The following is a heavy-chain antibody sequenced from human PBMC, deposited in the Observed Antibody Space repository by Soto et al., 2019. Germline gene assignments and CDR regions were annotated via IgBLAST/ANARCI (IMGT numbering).Heavy chain of an antibody. Sequence: QVKLVQSGAEVKKPGASVKVSCKASGYTFTSYGISWVRQAPGQGLEWMGWISAYNGNTNYAQKLQGRVTMTTDTSTRTDYMELRSLISDDTAVYYCARRSGYSYGFDYWGQGTLVTVSS. D-gene: IGHD5-18*01. CDR2: ISAYNGNT. CDR3: ARRSGYSYGFDY. J-gene: IGHJ4*02. V-gene: IGHV1-18*01. CDR1: GYTFTSYG.